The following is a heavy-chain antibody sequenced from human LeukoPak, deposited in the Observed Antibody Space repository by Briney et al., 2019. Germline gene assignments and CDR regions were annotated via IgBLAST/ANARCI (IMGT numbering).Heavy chain of an antibody. CDR2: IYTSGST. Sequence: SETLSLTCTVSGGSISSYYWTWIRQPAGKGLERIGRIYTSGSTNYNPSLKSRVTMSVDTSKNQFSLKLSSVTAADTAVYYCARDLYSGSYYSVDYWGQGTLVTVSS. CDR3: ARDLYSGSYYSVDY. J-gene: IGHJ4*02. CDR1: GGSISSYY. D-gene: IGHD1-26*01. V-gene: IGHV4-4*07.